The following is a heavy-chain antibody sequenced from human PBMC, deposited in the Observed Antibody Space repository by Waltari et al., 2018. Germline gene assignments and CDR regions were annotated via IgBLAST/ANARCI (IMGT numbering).Heavy chain of an antibody. V-gene: IGHV6-1*01. CDR3: ARGGFGFNAGRFDS. Sequence: QVQLQQSGPGLVKPSQTLSLPCAISGDRVSSNRAIWDWIRQSPSRGLEWLGRTYYRSKWYSDSAVSVKSRITINPDTSKNQFSLQLNSVTPEDTAVYYCARGGFGFNAGRFDSWGRGTLVTVTS. CDR1: GDRVSSNRAI. J-gene: IGHJ4*02. D-gene: IGHD3-10*01. CDR2: TYYRSKWYS.